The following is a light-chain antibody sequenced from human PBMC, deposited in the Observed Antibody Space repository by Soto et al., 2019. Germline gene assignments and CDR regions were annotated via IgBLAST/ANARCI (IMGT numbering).Light chain of an antibody. CDR1: SSDVGSYNF. J-gene: IGLJ2*01. Sequence: QSVLTQPASVSGSPGQSITISCTGASSDVGSYNFVSWYQHHPGKAPKLIIYDVSDRPSGVSNRFSGSKSGNTASLTISGLQAEDEADYYCNSYTRSSAVFGGGTKVTVL. CDR3: NSYTRSSAV. CDR2: DVS. V-gene: IGLV2-14*03.